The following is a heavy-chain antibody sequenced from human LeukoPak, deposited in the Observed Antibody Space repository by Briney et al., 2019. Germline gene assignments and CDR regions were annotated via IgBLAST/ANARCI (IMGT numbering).Heavy chain of an antibody. Sequence: ASVKVSCKASGGTFSSYAISWVRQAPGQGLEWMGGIIPIFGTANYAQKFQGRVTITADESTSTAYMELSSLRSEDTAVYYCARAGWEENHGLNGFDYWGQGTLVTVSS. CDR3: ARAGWEENHGLNGFDY. J-gene: IGHJ4*02. CDR2: IIPIFGTA. D-gene: IGHD3-9*01. V-gene: IGHV1-69*13. CDR1: GGTFSSYA.